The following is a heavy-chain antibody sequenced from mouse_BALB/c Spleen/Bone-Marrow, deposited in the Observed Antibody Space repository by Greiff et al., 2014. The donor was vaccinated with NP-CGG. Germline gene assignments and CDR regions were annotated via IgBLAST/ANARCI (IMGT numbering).Heavy chain of an antibody. CDR3: ARSDGYRAMDY. CDR2: IYPGDGDT. V-gene: IGHV1-82*01. CDR1: GYAFSSSW. Sequence: QVQLQQSGPELVKPGASVKISCKAPGYAFSSSWMNWVKQRPGQGLEWIGRIYPGDGDTNYNGKFKGKATLTADKSSSTAYMQLSSLTSVDSAVYFCARSDGYRAMDYWGQGTSVTVSS. J-gene: IGHJ4*01. D-gene: IGHD2-3*01.